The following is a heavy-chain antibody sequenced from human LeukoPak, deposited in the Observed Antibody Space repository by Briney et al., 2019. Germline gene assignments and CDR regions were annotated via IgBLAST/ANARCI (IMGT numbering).Heavy chain of an antibody. Sequence: PGGSLRLSCATSGFTFSSYAMNWVRQAPGKGLEWVSSISGSGDRTYYADSVNGRFTISRDNSKNTLYLQMNSLRAEDTAVYYCARSYNYGYRSFDYWGQGTPVTVSS. CDR2: ISGSGDRT. J-gene: IGHJ4*02. CDR1: GFTFSSYA. V-gene: IGHV3-23*01. D-gene: IGHD5-18*01. CDR3: ARSYNYGYRSFDY.